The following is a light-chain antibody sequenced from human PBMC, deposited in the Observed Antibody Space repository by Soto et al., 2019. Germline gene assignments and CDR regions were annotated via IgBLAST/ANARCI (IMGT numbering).Light chain of an antibody. V-gene: IGLV2-14*01. CDR3: SSYRSGSILFV. CDR1: SSDVGGYNY. J-gene: IGLJ1*01. CDR2: DVS. Sequence: QSVLTQPRSVSGSPGQSVTISCTGTSSDVGGYNYVSWYQQHPGKAPKLMIYDVSNRPSGISNRFSGSKSGNTASLTISGLQAEDEADYYCSSYRSGSILFVFGAGTKVTV.